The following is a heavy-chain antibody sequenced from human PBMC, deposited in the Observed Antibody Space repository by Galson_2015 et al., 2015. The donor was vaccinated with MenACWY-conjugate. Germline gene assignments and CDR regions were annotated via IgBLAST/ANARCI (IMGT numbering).Heavy chain of an antibody. CDR1: GFTFSYG. D-gene: IGHD6-13*01. J-gene: IGHJ3*02. CDR3: VKGWQQLGDI. V-gene: IGHV3-23*01. CDR2: ISGSGSIT. Sequence: SLRFSCAASGFTFSYGMSWVRQAPGKGLEWVSGISGSGSITYYADSVKGRFIISRDNSKNTLYLQMSSLRAEDTAVYYCVKGWQQLGDIWGQGTMVTVSS.